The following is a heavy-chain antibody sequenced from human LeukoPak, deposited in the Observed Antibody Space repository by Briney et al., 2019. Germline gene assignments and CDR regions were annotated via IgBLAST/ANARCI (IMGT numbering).Heavy chain of an antibody. CDR2: ISSDGSNT. Sequence: GGSLRLSCAASGFTFNSCAMHWVRQAPGKGLECVAAISSDGSNTYYADSVKGRFTISRDNPKNTLYLQMSSLRVEDTAVYYCAKDPYTISAPPFDYWGQGTLVTVSS. CDR1: GFTFNSCA. V-gene: IGHV3-30*04. D-gene: IGHD5-24*01. J-gene: IGHJ4*02. CDR3: AKDPYTISAPPFDY.